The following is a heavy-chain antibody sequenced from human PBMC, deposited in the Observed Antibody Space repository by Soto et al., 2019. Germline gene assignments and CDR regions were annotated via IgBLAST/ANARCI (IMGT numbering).Heavy chain of an antibody. CDR1: GFTFSSYD. Sequence: EVQLVESGGGLVQPGGSLRLSCAASGFTFSSYDMHWVRQATGKGLEWVSAIGTAGDTYYPGSVKGRFTISRENAKNSLYLQMNSLRVGDTAVYYCARVRHYYYGMDVWGQGTTVTVSS. CDR2: IGTAGDT. V-gene: IGHV3-13*01. J-gene: IGHJ6*02. CDR3: ARVRHYYYGMDV.